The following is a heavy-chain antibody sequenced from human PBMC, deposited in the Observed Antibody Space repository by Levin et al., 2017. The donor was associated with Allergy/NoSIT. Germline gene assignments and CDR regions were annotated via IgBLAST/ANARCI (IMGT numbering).Heavy chain of an antibody. Sequence: GESLKISCKTSGYTFTDYYIHWVRQAPGQGLEWMGIINPSDDRTTYAQKFQGRITMTRDTSTSTAYMELSSLRSEDTAVYYCAREMYCDSTSCYVVGIYGMDVWGQGTTVTVYS. CDR3: AREMYCDSTSCYVVGIYGMDV. CDR1: GYTFTDYY. J-gene: IGHJ6*02. CDR2: INPSDDRT. V-gene: IGHV1-46*01. D-gene: IGHD2-2*01.